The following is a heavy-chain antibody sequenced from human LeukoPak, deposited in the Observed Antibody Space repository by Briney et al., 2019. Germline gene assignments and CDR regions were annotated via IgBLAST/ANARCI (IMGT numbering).Heavy chain of an antibody. Sequence: GSLRLSCAASGFTFSNYWMSWVRQAPGKGLEGVANIKQDGSEKYYVDSVKGRFTISRDNAKNSLYLQTNSLRAEDTAVYYCASGQQLGYWGQGTLVTVSS. J-gene: IGHJ4*02. CDR2: IKQDGSEK. D-gene: IGHD6-6*01. CDR3: ASGQQLGY. CDR1: GFTFSNYW. V-gene: IGHV3-7*01.